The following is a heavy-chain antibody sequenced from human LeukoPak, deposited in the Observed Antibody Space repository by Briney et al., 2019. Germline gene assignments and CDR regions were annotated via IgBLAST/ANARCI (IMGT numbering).Heavy chain of an antibody. D-gene: IGHD6-6*01. Sequence: ASVKVSCKASGYTFTGYYIHWVRQAPGQGLEWMGWINPNSGDTNYAEKFQGRVTMTRDTSISTAYMDLRRLRSDDTAVYYCARDYSSSSGYFDYWGQGTQVTVSS. CDR3: ARDYSSSSGYFDY. J-gene: IGHJ4*02. CDR2: INPNSGDT. CDR1: GYTFTGYY. V-gene: IGHV1-2*02.